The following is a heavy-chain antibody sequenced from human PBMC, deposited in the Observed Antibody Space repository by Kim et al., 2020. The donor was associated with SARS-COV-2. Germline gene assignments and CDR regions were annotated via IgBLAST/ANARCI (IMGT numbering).Heavy chain of an antibody. CDR3: VRDRMGGAFDM. V-gene: IGHV3-48*02. CDR2: ITKSSTTI. CDR1: GFTFSAYD. Sequence: GGSLRLSCETSGFTFSAYDMNWVRQAPGKGLEWLSFITKSSTTIYYADSVEGRFTISRDNAKNSLFLQMNSLRDEDTALYYCVRDRMGGAFDMWGQGTMVTVFS. J-gene: IGHJ3*02. D-gene: IGHD3-16*01.